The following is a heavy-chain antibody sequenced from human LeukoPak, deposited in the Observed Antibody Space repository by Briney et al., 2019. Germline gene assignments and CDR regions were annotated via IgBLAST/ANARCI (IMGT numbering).Heavy chain of an antibody. V-gene: IGHV4-59*01. CDR1: GGSISSYY. J-gene: IGHJ4*02. D-gene: IGHD5-18*01. Sequence: SETLSLTCTVSGGSISSYYWSWIRQPPGKGLEWIGYIYYSGSTNYNPSLKSRVTISVDTSKNQFSLKLSSVTAADTAVYYCASGGYSYGFDYWGQGTLVTVSS. CDR2: IYYSGST. CDR3: ASGGYSYGFDY.